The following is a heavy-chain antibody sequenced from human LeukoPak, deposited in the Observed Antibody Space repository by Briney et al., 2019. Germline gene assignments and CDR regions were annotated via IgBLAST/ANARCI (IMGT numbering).Heavy chain of an antibody. CDR1: GGSINSYY. D-gene: IGHD1-26*01. V-gene: IGHV4-59*01. J-gene: IGHJ3*02. CDR3: ARTRVKWELLSAFDI. Sequence: SETLSLTCTVSGGSINSYYWSWIRQPPGKGLEWIGYMYYSGSTNYNPSLKSRVTISVDTSKNQFSLKLSSVTAADTAVYYWARTRVKWELLSAFDIWGQGTVVTVSS. CDR2: MYYSGST.